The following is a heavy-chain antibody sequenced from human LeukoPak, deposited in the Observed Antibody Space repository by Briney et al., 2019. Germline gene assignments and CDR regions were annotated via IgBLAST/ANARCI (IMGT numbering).Heavy chain of an antibody. CDR1: GYTFTNYA. J-gene: IGHJ4*02. CDR3: ARGLWSAHRREYYFDS. CDR2: INAGNGDT. Sequence: ASVKVSCKPSGYTFTNYAVNWLRQAPGQRREWMGWINAGNGDTKFSQNYQARVTINRDASASTAYMELSSLTSEDTAVYFCARGLWSAHRREYYFDSWGQGTLVTVSS. D-gene: IGHD3-3*01. V-gene: IGHV1-3*01.